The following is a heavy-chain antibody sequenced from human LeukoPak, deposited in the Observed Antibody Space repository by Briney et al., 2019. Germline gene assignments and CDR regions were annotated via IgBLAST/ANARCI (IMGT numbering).Heavy chain of an antibody. D-gene: IGHD1-20*01. J-gene: IGHJ4*02. CDR3: AYNWNGDYFDY. CDR1: GGTFSRYT. Sequence: SVKVSCRASGGTFSRYTISWVRQAPGQGLEWMGRIIPILGIANYAQKFQGRVTITADKSTSTAYMELSSLRSEDTAVYYCAYNWNGDYFDYWGQGTLVTVSS. CDR2: IIPILGIA. V-gene: IGHV1-69*02.